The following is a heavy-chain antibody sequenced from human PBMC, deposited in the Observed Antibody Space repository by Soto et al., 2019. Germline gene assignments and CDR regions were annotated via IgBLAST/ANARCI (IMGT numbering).Heavy chain of an antibody. CDR1: GFTFSDHY. CDR3: VRGRSRFKDPYYYAAMDV. D-gene: IGHD3-10*01. Sequence: EVQLVESGGGLVQPGGSLRLSCAASGFTFSDHYMDWVRQGPGKGLEWVGRTRDRANSYTTEYAASVKGRFTISRDDSNNSLFLPLNSMQTEDTAVYYCVRGRSRFKDPYYYAAMDVWGQGTTVTVSS. CDR2: TRDRANSYTT. V-gene: IGHV3-72*01. J-gene: IGHJ6*02.